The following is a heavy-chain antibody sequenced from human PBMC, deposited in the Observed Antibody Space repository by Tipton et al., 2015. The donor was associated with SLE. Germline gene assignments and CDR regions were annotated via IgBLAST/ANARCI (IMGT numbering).Heavy chain of an antibody. CDR3: AGTYYDFWSGYLLY. CDR2: IYYTGDT. D-gene: IGHD3-3*01. CDR1: ADSIRRSY. J-gene: IGHJ4*02. V-gene: IGHV4-59*01. Sequence: TLSLTCSVSADSIRRSYWSWIRQPPGKGLEWIGYIYYTGDTNYNPSLKSRVTISADTSKNQFSLKLSSVTAADTAVYYCAGTYYDFWSGYLLYWGQGTLVTVSS.